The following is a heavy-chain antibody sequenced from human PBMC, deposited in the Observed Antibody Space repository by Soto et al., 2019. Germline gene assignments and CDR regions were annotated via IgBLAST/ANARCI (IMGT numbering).Heavy chain of an antibody. J-gene: IGHJ5*02. CDR2: ISAYNGNT. CDR3: ARDRALVATITKVASRFDP. D-gene: IGHD5-12*01. CDR1: GYTFTSYG. V-gene: IGHV1-18*01. Sequence: QVQLVQSGAEVKKPGASVKVSCKASGYTFTSYGISWVRQAPGQGLEWMGWISAYNGNTNYAQKLQGRVTMTTDTSTSTAYMELRSLRSDDTAVYYCARDRALVATITKVASRFDPWGQGTLVTVSS.